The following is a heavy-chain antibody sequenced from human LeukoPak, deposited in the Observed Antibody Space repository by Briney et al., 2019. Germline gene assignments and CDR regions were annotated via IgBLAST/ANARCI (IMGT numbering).Heavy chain of an antibody. CDR1: GFTFSNYW. J-gene: IGHJ3*02. CDR2: IKGDGIDT. Sequence: GSLRLSCAASGFTFSNYWMHWVHQAPGKGLMWVSRIKGDGIDTIGADFVKGRFTTSRDNAKNTLYLQMNSLRAEDTATYYCVRDQSLWALDIWGQGTTVTVSS. CDR3: VRDQSLWALDI. D-gene: IGHD1-26*01. V-gene: IGHV3-74*01.